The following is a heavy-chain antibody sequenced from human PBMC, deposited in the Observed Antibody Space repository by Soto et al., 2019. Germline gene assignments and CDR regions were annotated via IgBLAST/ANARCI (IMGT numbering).Heavy chain of an antibody. Sequence: PGGSLRLSCAASGFTFNSYAMTWVRQAPGKGLEWVSGISGSGGGTYYADSVKGRFTISRDNSKTTLYLQMDSLGAEDTALYYCARSSDGFYYYAGMDVWGQGTTVTVSS. CDR3: ARSSDGFYYYAGMDV. CDR1: GFTFNSYA. J-gene: IGHJ6*02. V-gene: IGHV3-23*01. CDR2: ISGSGGGT.